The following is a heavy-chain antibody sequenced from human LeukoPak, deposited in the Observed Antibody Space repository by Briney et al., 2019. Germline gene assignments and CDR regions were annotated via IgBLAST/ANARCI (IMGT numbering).Heavy chain of an antibody. CDR2: ISGSGGST. CDR3: ARKLGYCSGGSCPFDY. Sequence: GGSLRLSCAASGFTFSSYAMSWVRQAPGKGLEWVSAISGSGGSTYYADSVKGRFTISRDNPKNTLYLQMNSLRAEDTAVYYCARKLGYCSGGSCPFDYWGQGTLVTVSS. V-gene: IGHV3-23*01. J-gene: IGHJ4*02. D-gene: IGHD2-15*01. CDR1: GFTFSSYA.